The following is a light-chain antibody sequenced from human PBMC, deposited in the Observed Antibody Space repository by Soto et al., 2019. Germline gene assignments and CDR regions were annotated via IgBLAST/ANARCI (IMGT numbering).Light chain of an antibody. CDR1: HNIERW. J-gene: IGKJ1*01. CDR3: QKYNSVPQT. CDR2: AAS. V-gene: IGKV1-27*01. Sequence: IQMTQSPSTLSASVGDRVTITCRASHNIERWMAWYQQKPGKPPKLLIYAASTLQSGVPSRFSGSGSGTEFTLTISSLQPEDVATFYCQKYNSVPQTFGQGTKVDIK.